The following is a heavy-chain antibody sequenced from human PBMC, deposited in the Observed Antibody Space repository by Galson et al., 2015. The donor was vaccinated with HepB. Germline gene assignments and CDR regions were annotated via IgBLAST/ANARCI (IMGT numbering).Heavy chain of an antibody. CDR3: ARARSSSKRDAFDI. CDR2: ISISSSTT. CDR1: GFTFSSYS. V-gene: IGHV3-48*02. D-gene: IGHD6-6*01. Sequence: SLRLSCAASGFTFSSYSLSWVRQAPGKGLEWLSSISISSSTTFYADSVRGRFTISRDNAKNSLYPQMSSLRDEDTAVYYCARARSSSKRDAFDIWGQGIMVTVSS. J-gene: IGHJ3*02.